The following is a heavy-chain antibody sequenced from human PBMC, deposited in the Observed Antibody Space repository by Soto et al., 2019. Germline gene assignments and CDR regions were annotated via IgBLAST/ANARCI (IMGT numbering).Heavy chain of an antibody. Sequence: SETLSLTCTVCGGSISSYYWSWIRRPPGKGLEWIGYIYYSGSTNYNPSLKSRVTISVDTSKNQFSLKLSSVTAADTAVYYCAGGARLAGTYYWGQGTLVTVSS. J-gene: IGHJ4*02. V-gene: IGHV4-59*01. CDR1: GGSISSYY. CDR2: IYYSGST. CDR3: AGGARLAGTYY. D-gene: IGHD6-19*01.